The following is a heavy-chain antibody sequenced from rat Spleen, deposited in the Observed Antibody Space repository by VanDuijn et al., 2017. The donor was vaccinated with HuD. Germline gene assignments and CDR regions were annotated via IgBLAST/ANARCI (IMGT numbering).Heavy chain of an antibody. CDR2: IWGDGST. CDR1: GFSLTSYN. J-gene: IGHJ2*01. CDR3: TGGYIY. V-gene: IGHV2-1*01. Sequence: QVQLKESGPGLVQPSQTLSLTCTVAGFSLTSYNVHWVRQPPGKGLEWMGGIWGDGSTDYNSALKSRLSISRDTSKSQVFLKMNSLQTEDTAIYFCTGGYIYWGQGVMVTVSS. D-gene: IGHD1-11*01.